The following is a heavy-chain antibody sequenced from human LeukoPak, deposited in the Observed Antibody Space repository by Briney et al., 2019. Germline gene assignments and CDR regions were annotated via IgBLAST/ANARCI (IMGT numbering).Heavy chain of an antibody. J-gene: IGHJ4*02. V-gene: IGHV6-1*01. D-gene: IGHD2-21*02. CDR1: GDSVSNNGAA. CDR3: AGDGYGDYYLHH. Sequence: SQTLSLTCAISGDSVSNNGAAWNWIRQSPSRGLEWLGRTYYRSKWYNDYAVSVKSRITISPDTSKNQFSLQLNSVTPEDTAVYYCAGDGYGDYYLHHWGQGTLVTVSS. CDR2: TYYRSKWYN.